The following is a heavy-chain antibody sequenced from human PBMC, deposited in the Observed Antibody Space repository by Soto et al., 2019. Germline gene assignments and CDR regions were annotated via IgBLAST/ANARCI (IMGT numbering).Heavy chain of an antibody. CDR2: IYYSGST. Sequence: SETLSLTCTVSGGSISSYYWSWIRQPPGKGLEWIGYIYYSGSTNYNPSLKSRVTISVDTSKNQFSLKLSSVTAADTAVYYCARRSPMVRGRGAGMRFDPWGQGTLVTVSS. CDR1: GGSISSYY. CDR3: ARRSPMVRGRGAGMRFDP. J-gene: IGHJ5*02. V-gene: IGHV4-59*08. D-gene: IGHD3-10*01.